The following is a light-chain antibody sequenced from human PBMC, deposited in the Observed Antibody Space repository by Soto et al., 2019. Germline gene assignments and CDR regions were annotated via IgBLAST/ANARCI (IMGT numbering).Light chain of an antibody. J-gene: IGKJ4*01. CDR2: DAS. CDR3: EQYGSTPLT. CDR1: QSVANNY. Sequence: EIVLTQSPGTLSLSPGERATLSCRASQSVANNYLAWYQQKPGQAPRFLIYDASSRATGIPDRFSGSGSGTDFTLTISSLEPEDFALYYCEQYGSTPLTFGVGTKVQVK. V-gene: IGKV3-20*01.